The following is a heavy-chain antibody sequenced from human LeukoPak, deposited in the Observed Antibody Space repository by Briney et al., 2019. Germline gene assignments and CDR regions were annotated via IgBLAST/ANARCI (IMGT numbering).Heavy chain of an antibody. CDR1: GFTFSSYR. CDR3: ARGRRMARYCSGGSCYFDY. V-gene: IGHV3-7*03. CDR2: IKQDGSEK. Sequence: GGTLRLSCAASGFTFSSYRMSWVRQAPGKGLERVANIKQDGSEKYYVDSVKGRFTISRDNAKNSLYLQMNSLRAEDTAVYYCARGRRMARYCSGGSCYFDYWGQGALVTVSS. D-gene: IGHD2-15*01. J-gene: IGHJ4*02.